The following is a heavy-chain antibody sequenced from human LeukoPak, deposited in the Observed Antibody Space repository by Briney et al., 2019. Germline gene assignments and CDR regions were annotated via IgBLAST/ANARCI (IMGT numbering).Heavy chain of an antibody. D-gene: IGHD6-13*01. V-gene: IGHV4-34*01. Sequence: SETLSLTCAVYGGCFSGYYWSWIRQPPGKGLEWIGEINHSGSTNYNPSLKSRVTISVDTSKNQFSLKLSSVTAADTAVYCCARGRSRGYFDYWGQGTLVTVSS. CDR2: INHSGST. CDR3: ARGRSRGYFDY. J-gene: IGHJ4*02. CDR1: GGCFSGYY.